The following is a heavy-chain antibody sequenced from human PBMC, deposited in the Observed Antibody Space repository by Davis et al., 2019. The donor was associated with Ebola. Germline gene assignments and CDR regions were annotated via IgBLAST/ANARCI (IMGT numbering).Heavy chain of an antibody. D-gene: IGHD5-18*01. J-gene: IGHJ5*01. Sequence: SETLSLTCAVYGGSSTHYFWSWVRQPPGKRLQWIGETSRRPGYTNYSSSFGCRVTISVDSSKNQFSLKIHSVTAADTAVYYCARTTKTNVENSGLGYNFFDSWGQGTLVSVSS. V-gene: IGHV4-34*01. CDR1: GGSSTHYF. CDR3: ARTTKTNVENSGLGYNFFDS. CDR2: TSRRPGYT.